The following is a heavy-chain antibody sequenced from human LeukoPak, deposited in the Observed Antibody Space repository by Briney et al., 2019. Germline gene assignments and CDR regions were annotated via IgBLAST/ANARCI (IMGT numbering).Heavy chain of an antibody. CDR1: GGXXSXXX. Sequence: SETLSLTCAVYGGXXSXXXXXXIXXXXXKXXXXIXXINHSXSTNYNPSLKSRVTISVDTSKNQFSLKLSSVTAADTAVYFCAQSLGSSTWIGNWFDLWGQGTLVTVSS. CDR3: AQSLGSSTWIGNWFDL. D-gene: IGHD6-13*01. CDR2: INHSXST. J-gene: IGHJ5*02. V-gene: IGHV4-34*01.